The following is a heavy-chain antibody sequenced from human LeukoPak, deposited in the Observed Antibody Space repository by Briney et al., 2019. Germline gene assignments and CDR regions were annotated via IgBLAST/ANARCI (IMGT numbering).Heavy chain of an antibody. D-gene: IGHD3-22*01. V-gene: IGHV3-23*01. Sequence: GGSLRLSCAASGFTFASYGMSWVRQAPGKGLEWASFITTNGGRTSYADSVEGRFTISKDNPRNTLYMQMNSLGDEDTAVYYCAIMHGYYDGTGYWVQWGQGTLVTVSS. CDR2: ITTNGGRT. J-gene: IGHJ1*01. CDR3: AIMHGYYDGTGYWVQ. CDR1: GFTFASYG.